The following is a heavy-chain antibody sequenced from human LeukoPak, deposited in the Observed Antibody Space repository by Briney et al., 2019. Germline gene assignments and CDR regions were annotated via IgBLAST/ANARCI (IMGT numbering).Heavy chain of an antibody. CDR3: ARGRWIAVAGPTEYYFDY. CDR2: INHSGST. J-gene: IGHJ4*02. CDR1: GGSFSGYY. Sequence: KPSETLSLTCAVYGGSFSGYYWSWIRQPPGKGLEWIGEINHSGSTNYNPSLKSRVTISVDTSKNQFSLKLSSVTAADTAVYYCARGRWIAVAGPTEYYFDYWGQEPLVTVSS. D-gene: IGHD6-19*01. V-gene: IGHV4-34*01.